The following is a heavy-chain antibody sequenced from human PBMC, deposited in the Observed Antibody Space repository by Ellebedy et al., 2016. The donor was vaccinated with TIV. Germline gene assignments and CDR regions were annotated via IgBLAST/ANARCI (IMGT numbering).Heavy chain of an antibody. V-gene: IGHV5-51*01. CDR1: GYSFTSFW. CDR3: ARHPSGNSYGYSFDY. D-gene: IGHD5-18*01. CDR2: IYPGDSET. Sequence: GESLKISCKGSGYSFTSFWIGWVRQMTGKGLEYMGSIYPGDSETRYSPSFQGQVTISVDKSTSTAYLQWSRLKDSDTAMYYCARHPSGNSYGYSFDYWGQGTLVTVSS. J-gene: IGHJ4*02.